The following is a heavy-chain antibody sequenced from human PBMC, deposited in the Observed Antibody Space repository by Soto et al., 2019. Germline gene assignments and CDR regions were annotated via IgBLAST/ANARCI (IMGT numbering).Heavy chain of an antibody. J-gene: IGHJ5*02. Sequence: QQQLQESGPGLVKPSETLSLTCTVSGGSISSSNYYWGWIRQPPGKGLEWIGDIYYSGSTYYNPSLKSRVTMSVDTSKNHFSLKLSSVTAADTAVYYCARRYCSGGSCHSQNWFDPWGQGTLVTVSS. V-gene: IGHV4-39*02. D-gene: IGHD2-15*01. CDR3: ARRYCSGGSCHSQNWFDP. CDR2: IYYSGST. CDR1: GGSISSSNYY.